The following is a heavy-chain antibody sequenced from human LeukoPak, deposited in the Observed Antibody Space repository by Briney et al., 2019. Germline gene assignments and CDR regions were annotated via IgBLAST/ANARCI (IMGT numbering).Heavy chain of an antibody. CDR2: ISGDSSAI. CDR1: GFTFSSYS. J-gene: IGHJ4*02. CDR3: ARDHRWSSDY. D-gene: IGHD4-23*01. Sequence: GGSLRLSCAASGFTFSSYSMNWVRQAPGKGLEWISYISGDSSAIYYADSVRGRFTISRDNAKNSLFLQMNSLRDEDTAVYYCARDHRWSSDYWGQGTLVTVSS. V-gene: IGHV3-48*02.